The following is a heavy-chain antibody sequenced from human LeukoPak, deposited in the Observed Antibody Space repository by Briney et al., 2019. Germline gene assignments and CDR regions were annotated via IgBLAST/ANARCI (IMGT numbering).Heavy chain of an antibody. V-gene: IGHV3-23*01. D-gene: IGHD6-19*01. CDR1: GFTFSTYA. CDR2: ISTKSFST. CDR3: ARSGGPNYFDY. J-gene: IGHJ4*02. Sequence: GGSLRLSCAASGFTFSTYAMNWVRQAPGKGLEWVSLISTKSFSTNYADSVKGRFTISRDDSKDMLYLQMNSLTAEDTAVYYCARSGGPNYFDYWGQGTLVTVSS.